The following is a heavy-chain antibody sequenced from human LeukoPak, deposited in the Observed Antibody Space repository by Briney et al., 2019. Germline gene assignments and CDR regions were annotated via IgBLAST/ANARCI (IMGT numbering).Heavy chain of an antibody. CDR1: GGPISSYY. J-gene: IGHJ4*02. CDR2: IYYSGST. V-gene: IGHV4-59*12. Sequence: SETLSLTCTVSGGPISSYYWSWIRQPPGKGLEWIGYIYYSGSTNYDPSLKSRVTISIDASKNQFSLKLSSVTAADTAVYYCAREPPGYWGQGILVTVSS. CDR3: AREPPGY.